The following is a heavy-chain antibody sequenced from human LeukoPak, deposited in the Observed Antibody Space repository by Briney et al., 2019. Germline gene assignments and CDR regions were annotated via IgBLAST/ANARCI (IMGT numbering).Heavy chain of an antibody. CDR2: IYPGDSDT. D-gene: IGHD3-22*01. V-gene: IGHV5-51*01. J-gene: IGHJ5*02. CDR1: GYSFTSYW. CDR3: ARSYDSSGYYYEGVWFDP. Sequence: GESLKISCKTSGYSFTSYWIAWVRQMPAKGLECVGFIYPGDSDTRYSPSFQGQVTISADKSISTAYLQWSSLKASDTAMYYCARSYDSSGYYYEGVWFDPWGQGTLVTVSS.